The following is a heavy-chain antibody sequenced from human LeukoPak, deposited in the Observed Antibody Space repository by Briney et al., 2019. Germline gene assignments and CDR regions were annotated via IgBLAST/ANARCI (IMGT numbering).Heavy chain of an antibody. Sequence: GGSLRLSCAASGFTFSTYWMHWVRQAPGKGLVWVSLINRGGSSTSYADSVKGRFTISRDNAMNTVYMQMNSLRAEDTAVYYCARGDEYTYGYFDYWGQGTLVTVSS. J-gene: IGHJ4*02. CDR3: ARGDEYTYGYFDY. V-gene: IGHV3-74*01. CDR1: GFTFSTYW. D-gene: IGHD5-18*01. CDR2: INRGGSST.